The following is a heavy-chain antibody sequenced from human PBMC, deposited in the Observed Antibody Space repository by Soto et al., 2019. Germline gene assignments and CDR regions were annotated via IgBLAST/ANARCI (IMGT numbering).Heavy chain of an antibody. D-gene: IGHD6-13*01. CDR1: GFTFSTCV. CDR3: AKGLINGRWYAED. CDR2: ITGSGTGT. V-gene: IGHV3-23*01. Sequence: EVHLLESGGGLVHPGESLRLYCGASGFTFSTCVMTWVRQAPGKGLEWVSCITGSGTGTHYADSVKGRFTISRDNSKNTMYLQMNNLRVEDTGVYYCAKGLINGRWYAEDWGQGTLVTVSS. J-gene: IGHJ4*02.